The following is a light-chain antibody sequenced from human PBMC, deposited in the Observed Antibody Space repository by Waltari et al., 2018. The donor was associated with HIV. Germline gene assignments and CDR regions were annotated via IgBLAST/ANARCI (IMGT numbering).Light chain of an antibody. CDR3: CSYAGSPTFVI. CDR2: DVN. J-gene: IGLJ2*01. Sequence: QSALTQPASVSGSLGPSITISCTGTSSHIGSYNLVSWYQQYPGKAPKVIIYDVNKWPSGVSHRFSGFKAANTASLTISGLQAEDEADYYCCSYAGSPTFVIFGGGTKVTVL. V-gene: IGLV2-23*02. CDR1: SSHIGSYNL.